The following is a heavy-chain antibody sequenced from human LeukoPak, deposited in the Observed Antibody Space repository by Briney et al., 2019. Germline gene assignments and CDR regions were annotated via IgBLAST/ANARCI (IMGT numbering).Heavy chain of an antibody. D-gene: IGHD4-11*01. CDR1: GFSFSNYG. V-gene: IGHV3-30*03. J-gene: IGHJ4*02. Sequence: SGGSLRLSCAASGFSFSNYGMNWVRQAPGKGLEWVAVISYDGSNKYYADSVKGRFTISRDNSKNTLYLQMNSLRAEDTAVYYCARDYYNNYDVGFWGQGTLVTVSS. CDR3: ARDYYNNYDVGF. CDR2: ISYDGSNK.